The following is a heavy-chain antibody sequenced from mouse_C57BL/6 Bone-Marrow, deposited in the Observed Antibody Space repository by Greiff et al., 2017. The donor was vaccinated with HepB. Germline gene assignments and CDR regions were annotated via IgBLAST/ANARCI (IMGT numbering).Heavy chain of an antibody. J-gene: IGHJ2*01. V-gene: IGHV1-59*01. CDR3: ARSDQHDD. Sequence: VQLQQPGAELVRPGTSVKLSCKASGYTFTSYWMHWVKQRPGQGLEWIEMLDPSDSYTNYNQKFKGKATLTVDTSSSTAYMQLSSLTSEDSAVYYCARSDQHDDWGKGTTLTV. CDR2: LDPSDSYT. CDR1: GYTFTSYW.